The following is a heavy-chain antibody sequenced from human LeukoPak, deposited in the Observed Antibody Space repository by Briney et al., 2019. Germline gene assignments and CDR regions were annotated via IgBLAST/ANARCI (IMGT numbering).Heavy chain of an antibody. Sequence: GESLKISCVASGLTFNTYNMNWVRQAPGKGLDWVSSISSSSSNMYYADSVKGRFTISRDNAKNSLYLQMNSLRVEDTAVYYCAKEGYYDSSGYYHPLDYWGQGTLVTVSS. D-gene: IGHD3-22*01. CDR3: AKEGYYDSSGYYHPLDY. V-gene: IGHV3-21*04. J-gene: IGHJ4*02. CDR1: GLTFNTYN. CDR2: ISSSSSNM.